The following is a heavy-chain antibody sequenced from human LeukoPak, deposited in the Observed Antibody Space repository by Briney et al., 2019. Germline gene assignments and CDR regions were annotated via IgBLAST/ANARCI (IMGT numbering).Heavy chain of an antibody. CDR1: GFTFSDYY. CDR2: IHSSGAT. J-gene: IGHJ5*02. CDR3: AKDPTSVGGRHDWLLDS. D-gene: IGHD3-9*01. V-gene: IGHV3-53*01. Sequence: GGSLRLSCAAPGFTFSDYYMSWIRQAPGMGLEWVSAIHSSGATCYADSVKGRFTISRDNSKNTLYLQMNYLRAEDTAVYYCAKDPTSVGGRHDWLLDSWGQGTLVTVSS.